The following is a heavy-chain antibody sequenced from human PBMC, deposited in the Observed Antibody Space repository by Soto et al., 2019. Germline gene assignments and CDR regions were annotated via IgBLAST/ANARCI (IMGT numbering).Heavy chain of an antibody. V-gene: IGHV3-30*18. J-gene: IGHJ4*02. CDR1: GFTFSSYG. CDR3: AKPPRVGALSPFDY. D-gene: IGHD1-26*01. Sequence: QVQLVESGGGVVQPGRSLRLSCAASGFTFSSYGMHWVRQAPGKGLEWVAVISYDGSNQYYADSVKGRFTISRDNSKNTLYLQMNSLRAEDTAVYYCAKPPRVGALSPFDYWGQGTLVTVSS. CDR2: ISYDGSNQ.